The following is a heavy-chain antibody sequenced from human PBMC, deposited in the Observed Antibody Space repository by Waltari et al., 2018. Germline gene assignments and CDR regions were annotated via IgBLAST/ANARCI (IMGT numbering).Heavy chain of an antibody. CDR1: GFSFGASE. CDR2: SSSSGSRI. J-gene: IGHJ4*02. D-gene: IGHD3-10*01. CDR3: ARDDHGSGRRFEY. Sequence: DVQLVESGGGLVPPGGSLRLSCAASGFSFGASEMNWARQAPGKGVGWVADSSSSGSRIEYADSVQGRFTVSRDNARNSLYLQMNSLRAADTAVYYCARDDHGSGRRFEYWGQGTLVTVSS. V-gene: IGHV3-48*03.